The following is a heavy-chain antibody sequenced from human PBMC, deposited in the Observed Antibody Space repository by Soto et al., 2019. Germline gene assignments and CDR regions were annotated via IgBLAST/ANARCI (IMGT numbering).Heavy chain of an antibody. CDR1: GFTFSNAW. CDR2: IKSKTDGGTT. J-gene: IGHJ4*02. V-gene: IGHV3-15*01. Sequence: GGSLRLSCAASGFTFSNAWMSWVRQAPGKGLEWVGRIKSKTDGGTTDYAAPVKGRFTISRDDSKNTLYLQMNSLKTEDTAVYYCTTEAYYYDSSGYYRPNYYFDYWGQGTLVTV. CDR3: TTEAYYYDSSGYYRPNYYFDY. D-gene: IGHD3-22*01.